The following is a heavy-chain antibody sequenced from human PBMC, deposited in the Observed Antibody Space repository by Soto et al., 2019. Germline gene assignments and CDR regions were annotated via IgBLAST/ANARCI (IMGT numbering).Heavy chain of an antibody. CDR3: AKDLLRPGRAYGMDV. V-gene: IGHV3-30*18. Sequence: QVQLVESGGGVVQPGRSLRLSCAASGFTFSSYGMHWVRQAPGKGLEWVAVISYDGSNKYYADYVKGRFTISRDNSTNTLYLQMNSLRAEDTAVYYCAKDLLRPGRAYGMDVWGQGTTVTVSS. CDR1: GFTFSSYG. D-gene: IGHD6-25*01. J-gene: IGHJ6*02. CDR2: ISYDGSNK.